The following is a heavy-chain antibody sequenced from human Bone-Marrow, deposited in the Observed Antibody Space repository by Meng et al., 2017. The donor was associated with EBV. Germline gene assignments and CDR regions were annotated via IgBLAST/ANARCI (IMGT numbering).Heavy chain of an antibody. D-gene: IGHD6-19*01. Sequence: QLVDAGGGLVKPGGSLRLSCAVSGFTFNEYYMSWIRQAPGKGLEWVSYISSSGSTIYYADSVKGRFTISRDNAKNSLYLQMNSLRAEDTAVYYCARSSGWGFFDYWGQGTLVTVSS. CDR3: ARSSGWGFFDY. CDR1: GFTFNEYY. J-gene: IGHJ4*02. CDR2: ISSSGSTI. V-gene: IGHV3-11*01.